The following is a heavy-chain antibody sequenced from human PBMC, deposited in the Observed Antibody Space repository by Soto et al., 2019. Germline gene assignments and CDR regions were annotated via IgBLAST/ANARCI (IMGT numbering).Heavy chain of an antibody. J-gene: IGHJ4*02. V-gene: IGHV3-9*01. CDR3: ANDMVEYLGHGGSLDD. CDR2: SSWNSGSI. Sequence: DVQLVESGGGLVQPGRSLRLSCAASGFTFDDYAMHWVRQAPGKGLEWVSGSSWNSGSIGYADSVKGRFTISRDNANNSLYLQMNSLRAEDTALYYCANDMVEYLGHGGSLDDWGQGTLVTVAS. CDR1: GFTFDDYA. D-gene: IGHD6-6*01.